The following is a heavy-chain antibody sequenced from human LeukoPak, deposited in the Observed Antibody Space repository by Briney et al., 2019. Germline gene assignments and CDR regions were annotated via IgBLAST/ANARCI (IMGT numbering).Heavy chain of an antibody. V-gene: IGHV3-30*02. CDR1: GFTFSSYG. CDR3: AKYHYYGSGSYYDHYYMDV. CDR2: IRYDGSNK. J-gene: IGHJ6*03. Sequence: GGSLRLSCAASGFTFSSYGMHWVRQAPGKGLEWVAFIRYDGSNKYYADSVKGRFTISRDNSKNTLYLQMNSLRAEDTAVYYCAKYHYYGSGSYYDHYYMDVWGKGTTVTISS. D-gene: IGHD3-10*01.